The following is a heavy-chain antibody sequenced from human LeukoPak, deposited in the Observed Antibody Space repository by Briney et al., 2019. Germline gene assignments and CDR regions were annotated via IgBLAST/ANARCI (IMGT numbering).Heavy chain of an antibody. Sequence: GASVKVSCRPSGGTFSSYAISWVRQAPGQGLEWLGRLIATSAKANYAQKFEGRVTMTTEESPRTANMELSSLRSEDTAVYYCARARCSSTSCPLNYYYMDVWGKGTTVTVSS. V-gene: IGHV1-69*05. CDR1: GGTFSSYA. CDR2: LIATSAKA. J-gene: IGHJ6*03. D-gene: IGHD2-2*01. CDR3: ARARCSSTSCPLNYYYMDV.